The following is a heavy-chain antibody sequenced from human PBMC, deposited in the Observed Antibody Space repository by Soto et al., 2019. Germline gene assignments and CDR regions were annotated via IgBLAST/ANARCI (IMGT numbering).Heavy chain of an antibody. CDR1: GFTFSSYA. D-gene: IGHD3-10*01. Sequence: QVLLVESGGGVVQPGRSLRLSCAASGFTFSSYAMHWVRQAPGKGLEWVAVISYDGSNKYYADSVKGRFTISRDNSKNTLYLQMNSLRAEDTAVYYCARVESITMVRGVIDYWGQGTLVTVSS. V-gene: IGHV3-30-3*01. CDR2: ISYDGSNK. CDR3: ARVESITMVRGVIDY. J-gene: IGHJ4*02.